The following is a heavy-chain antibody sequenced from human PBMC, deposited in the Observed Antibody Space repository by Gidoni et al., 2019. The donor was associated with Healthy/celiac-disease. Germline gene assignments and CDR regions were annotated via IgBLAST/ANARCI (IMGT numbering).Heavy chain of an antibody. CDR1: GGSFSGYY. V-gene: IGHV4-34*01. CDR3: ARSGGYSSSWPFDY. CDR2: INHSGST. Sequence: QVQLQQWGAGLLKPSETLSLTCAVYGGSFSGYYWSWIRQPPGKGLEWIGEINHSGSTNYNPSLKSRVTISVDTSKNQFSLKLSSVTAADTAVYYCARSGGYSSSWPFDYWGQGTLVTVSS. D-gene: IGHD6-13*01. J-gene: IGHJ4*02.